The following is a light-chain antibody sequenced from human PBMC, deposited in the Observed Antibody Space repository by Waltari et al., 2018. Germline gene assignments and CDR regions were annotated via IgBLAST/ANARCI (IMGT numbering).Light chain of an antibody. CDR2: GNH. J-gene: IGLJ3*02. CDR3: QSYGSDWV. CDR1: SSNIGAGFA. Sequence: QSVLTQPPSVSGAPGQRVTISCTGSSSNIGAGFAVHWYQQLPGTAPRLLIHGNHKRPPGVPDQFSGPKSGTSASLAITGLQAEDEADYYCQSYGSDWVFGGGTKLTVL. V-gene: IGLV1-40*01.